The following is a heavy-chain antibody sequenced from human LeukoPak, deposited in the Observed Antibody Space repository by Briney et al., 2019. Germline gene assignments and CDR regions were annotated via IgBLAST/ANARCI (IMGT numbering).Heavy chain of an antibody. CDR2: ISGSGGST. V-gene: IGHV3-23*01. CDR3: AKDPQAVAGTSDAFDI. D-gene: IGHD6-19*01. Sequence: GGSLRLSCAVSGFTFSSYVMSWVRQAPGKGLEWVSAISGSGGSTYYADSVKGRFTISRDNSKNTLYLQMNSLRAEDTAVYYCAKDPQAVAGTSDAFDIWGQGTMVTVSS. J-gene: IGHJ3*02. CDR1: GFTFSSYV.